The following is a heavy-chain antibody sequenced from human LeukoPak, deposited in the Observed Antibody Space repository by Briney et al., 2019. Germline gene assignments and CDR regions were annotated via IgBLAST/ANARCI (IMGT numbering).Heavy chain of an antibody. D-gene: IGHD3-22*01. CDR2: INPNSGGT. J-gene: IGHJ4*02. CDR3: ARMEYYYDSSGYYND. V-gene: IGHV1-2*02. CDR1: GYSFTGYY. Sequence: ASVKVSCKASGYSFTGYYIHWVRQAPGQGLEWMGWINPNSGGTYYAQKFQGRVTMARDTSISTAYMELSRLRSDDTAIYYCARMEYYYDSSGYYNDWGQGTLVTVSS.